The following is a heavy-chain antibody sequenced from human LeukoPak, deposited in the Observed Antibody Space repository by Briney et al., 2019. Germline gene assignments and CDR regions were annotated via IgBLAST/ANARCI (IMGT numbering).Heavy chain of an antibody. CDR1: GFTFDDYG. V-gene: IGHV3-20*01. Sequence: PGGSLRLSCAASGFTFDDYGMSWVRQAPGKGLEWVSGINWNGGSTGYADSVKGRFTISRDNAKNSLYLQMNSLRAEDTALYHCARVSGGSGSSIDYYYYYMDVWGKGTTVTVSS. D-gene: IGHD3-10*01. CDR3: ARVSGGSGSSIDYYYYYMDV. J-gene: IGHJ6*03. CDR2: INWNGGST.